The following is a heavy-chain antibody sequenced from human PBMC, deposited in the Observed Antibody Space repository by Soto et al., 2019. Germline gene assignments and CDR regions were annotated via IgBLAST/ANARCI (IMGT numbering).Heavy chain of an antibody. V-gene: IGHV1-69*13. CDR1: GAPFSSYA. J-gene: IGHJ5*02. CDR2: IIPIFGTA. CDR3: ARNSSDGSYCA. Sequence: FSEETACKASGAPFSSYAISWVRQAPGQGLEWMGGIIPIFGTANYAQKFQGRVTITADESTSTAYMELSSLRSEDTAVYYCARNSSDGSYCAWGEGTLGTGSS. D-gene: IGHD1-26*01.